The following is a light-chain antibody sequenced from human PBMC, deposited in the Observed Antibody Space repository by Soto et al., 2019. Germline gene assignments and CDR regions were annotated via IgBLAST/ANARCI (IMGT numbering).Light chain of an antibody. J-gene: IGKJ2*01. Sequence: EIVLTQSPGTLSLSPGERATLSCRAIQSVSSNYLAWYQQKPGQAPRLRIYGASSRATGLPARFSGSGSGTDFALTISRLEAEDFAVYYCQQYSGSPYTFGQGTKLEIK. CDR3: QQYSGSPYT. CDR1: QSVSSNY. CDR2: GAS. V-gene: IGKV3-20*01.